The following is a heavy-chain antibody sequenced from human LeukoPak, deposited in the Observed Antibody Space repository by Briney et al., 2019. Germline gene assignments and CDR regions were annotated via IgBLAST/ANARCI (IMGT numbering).Heavy chain of an antibody. CDR1: GFTFRSYG. CDR2: IRYDGSNK. Sequence: PGGSLRLSCAASGFTFRSYGMHWVRQAPGKGLEGVAFIRYDGSNKYYTESVKGRFTISRDNSKNTLYLQMNSLRAEDTAVYYCAKDMDVGGYASGSYFDYWGQGTLVTVSS. J-gene: IGHJ4*02. V-gene: IGHV3-30*02. CDR3: AKDMDVGGYASGSYFDY. D-gene: IGHD3-10*01.